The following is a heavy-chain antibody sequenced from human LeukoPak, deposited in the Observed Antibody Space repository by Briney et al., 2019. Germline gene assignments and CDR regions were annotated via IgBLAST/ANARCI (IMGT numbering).Heavy chain of an antibody. CDR2: IKQDGSEK. CDR3: AKSLYGGCDY. D-gene: IGHD3-16*02. Sequence: GSLRLSCAASGFTFSSYWMSWVRQAQGKGREWVANIKQDGSEKYYVDSVKGRFTISRDNAKNSLYLQMNSLRAEDTAVYYCAKSLYGGCDYWGQGTVVTVSS. J-gene: IGHJ4*02. CDR1: GFTFSSYW. V-gene: IGHV3-7*03.